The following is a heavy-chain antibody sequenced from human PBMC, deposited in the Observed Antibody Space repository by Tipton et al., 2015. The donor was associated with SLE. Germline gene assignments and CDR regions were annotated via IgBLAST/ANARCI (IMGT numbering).Heavy chain of an antibody. Sequence: TLSLTCAVSGYSISSGYYWGWIRQPPGKGLEWIGSIYQSGSTYYNPSLKSRVTILIDTSKRHFSLKMTSMTAADTALYYCTRGSGAFDIWGQGTLVTVSS. V-gene: IGHV4-38-2*01. J-gene: IGHJ3*02. D-gene: IGHD3-10*01. CDR1: GYSISSGYY. CDR3: TRGSGAFDI. CDR2: IYQSGST.